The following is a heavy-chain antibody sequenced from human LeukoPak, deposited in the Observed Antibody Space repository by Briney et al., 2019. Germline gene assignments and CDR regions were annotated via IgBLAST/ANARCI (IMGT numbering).Heavy chain of an antibody. CDR1: GFTFDDYA. D-gene: IGHD4-17*01. V-gene: IGHV3-9*01. Sequence: PGRSLRLSCAASGFTFDDYAMHWVRQAPGKGLEWVSGISWNSGSIGYADSVKGRFTISRDNAKNPLYLQMNSLRAEDTALYYCAKDVSLYGDYVFDYWGQGTLVTVSS. CDR3: AKDVSLYGDYVFDY. J-gene: IGHJ4*02. CDR2: ISWNSGSI.